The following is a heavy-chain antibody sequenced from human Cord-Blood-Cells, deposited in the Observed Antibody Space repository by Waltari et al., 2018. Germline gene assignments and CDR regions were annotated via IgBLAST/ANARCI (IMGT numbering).Heavy chain of an antibody. CDR2: IIPIFGTA. CDR1: GGTLSSYA. D-gene: IGHD3-22*01. CDR3: ARRSNYYDSSGYYFDY. V-gene: IGHV1-69*01. Sequence: QVQLVQSGAAVKKPGSSVKVSCKASGGTLSSYAISRVRQPPGQGLEWMGGIIPIFGTANYAQKFQGRVTITADESTSTAYMELSSLRSEDTAVYYCARRSNYYDSSGYYFDYWGQGTLVTVSS. J-gene: IGHJ4*02.